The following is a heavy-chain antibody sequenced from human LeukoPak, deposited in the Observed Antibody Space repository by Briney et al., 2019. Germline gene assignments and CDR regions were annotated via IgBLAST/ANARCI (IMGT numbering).Heavy chain of an antibody. J-gene: IGHJ3*02. CDR2: ISYDGSNK. V-gene: IGHV3-30-3*01. CDR1: GFTFSSYA. D-gene: IGHD6-6*01. Sequence: PGGSLRLSCAASGFTFSSYAMHWVRQAPGKGLEWVAVISYDGSNKYYADSVKGRLTISRDNSKNTLYLQMNSLRAEDTAVYYCARDGNTRGSSSRAFDIWGQGTMVTVSS. CDR3: ARDGNTRGSSSRAFDI.